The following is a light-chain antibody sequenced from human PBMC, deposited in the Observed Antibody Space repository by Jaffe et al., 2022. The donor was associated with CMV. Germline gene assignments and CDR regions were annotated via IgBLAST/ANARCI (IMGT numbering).Light chain of an antibody. V-gene: IGKV3-15*01. CDR2: AAS. CDR1: QSISNN. Sequence: EKVMTQSPATLSVSPGERAILSCRASQSISNNLAWYQQKPGQAPRLLIYAASTRATGTPARFSGSGSGTEFTLTISGLQSEDLAVYYCQHYNNWPPGGTFGPGTKLEIK. CDR3: QHYNNWPPGGT. J-gene: IGKJ3*01.